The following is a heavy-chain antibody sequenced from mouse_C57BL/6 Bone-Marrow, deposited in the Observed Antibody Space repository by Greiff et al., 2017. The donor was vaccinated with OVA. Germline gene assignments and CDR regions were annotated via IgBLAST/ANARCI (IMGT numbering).Heavy chain of an antibody. CDR2: IYPRDGST. Sequence: VKLMESDAELVKPGASVKISCKVSGYTFTDHTIHWMKQRPEQGLEWIGYIYPRDGSTKYNEKFKGKATLTADKSSSTAYMQLNSLTSEDSAVYFCARFSYYYGSSYPYWYFDVWGTGTTVTVSS. CDR1: GYTFTDHT. V-gene: IGHV1-78*01. D-gene: IGHD1-1*01. CDR3: ARFSYYYGSSYPYWYFDV. J-gene: IGHJ1*03.